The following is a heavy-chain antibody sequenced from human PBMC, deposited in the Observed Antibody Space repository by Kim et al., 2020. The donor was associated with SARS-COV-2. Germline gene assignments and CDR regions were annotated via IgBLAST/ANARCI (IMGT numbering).Heavy chain of an antibody. CDR1: GYTFTSYA. CDR2: INAGNGNT. CDR3: ARGGYSSSWYMGALDAFDI. J-gene: IGHJ3*02. V-gene: IGHV1-3*01. D-gene: IGHD6-13*01. Sequence: ASVKVSCKASGYTFTSYAMHWVRQAPGQRLEWMGWINAGNGNTKYSQKFQGRVTITRDTSASTAYMELSSLRSEDTAVYYCARGGYSSSWYMGALDAFDIWGQGTMVTVSS.